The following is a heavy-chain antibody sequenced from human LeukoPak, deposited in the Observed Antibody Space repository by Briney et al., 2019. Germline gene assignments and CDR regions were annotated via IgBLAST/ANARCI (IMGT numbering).Heavy chain of an antibody. CDR1: GGSISSYY. CDR3: ARDPAAAGGPLFDY. CDR2: IYTSGST. Sequence: PSETLSLTCTVSGGSISSYYWSWIRQPAGKGLEWIGRIYTSGSTNYNPSLKSRVTMSVDTSKNQFSLKLSSVTAADTAVYYCARDPAAAGGPLFDYWGQGTLVTVSS. V-gene: IGHV4-4*07. J-gene: IGHJ4*02. D-gene: IGHD6-13*01.